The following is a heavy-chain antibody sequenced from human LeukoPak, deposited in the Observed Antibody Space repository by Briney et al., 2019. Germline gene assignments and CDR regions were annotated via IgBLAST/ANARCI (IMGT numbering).Heavy chain of an antibody. Sequence: SETLSLTCTVSGGSTNSYYWSWIRQSPGKGLEWIGYVAYSGRTNYNPSHKSRVPISLDTSKNQFSLKLSSVTAADTAVYYCARTVSGYYFNAWGPGTLVTVSS. V-gene: IGHV4-59*01. D-gene: IGHD5-12*01. CDR3: ARTVSGYYFNA. CDR2: VAYSGRT. J-gene: IGHJ5*02. CDR1: GGSTNSYY.